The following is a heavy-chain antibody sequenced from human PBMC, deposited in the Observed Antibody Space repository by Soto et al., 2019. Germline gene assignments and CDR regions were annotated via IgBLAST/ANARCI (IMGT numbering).Heavy chain of an antibody. CDR3: ARAVVGTVTSYPDY. V-gene: IGHV4-59*08. Sequence: SETLSLTCTFSGGSISGYYWSWLRQPPGKGLEWIGYIYNIGSTNYNPSLRSRVTMSMDTSQEQFSLKLSSVTATDTAVYYCARAVVGTVTSYPDYWGQGTQVTVSS. CDR1: GGSISGYY. J-gene: IGHJ4*02. CDR2: IYNIGST. D-gene: IGHD4-17*01.